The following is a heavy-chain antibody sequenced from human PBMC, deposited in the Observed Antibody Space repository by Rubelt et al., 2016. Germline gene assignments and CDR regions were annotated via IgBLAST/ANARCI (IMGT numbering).Heavy chain of an antibody. Sequence: VQVVESGGGLVQPGGSLRLSCAASGFTFSNYGIHWVRQAPGKGLEWVAFLPCDESGKYYADSVKGRFTISRDTSKKTLYLQMNSPRDEDTAVYYCARDLTPGAPDYFDNWGQGTLVTVSS. D-gene: IGHD1-26*01. CDR2: LPCDESGK. J-gene: IGHJ4*02. CDR1: GFTFSNYG. CDR3: ARDLTPGAPDYFDN. V-gene: IGHV3-30*02.